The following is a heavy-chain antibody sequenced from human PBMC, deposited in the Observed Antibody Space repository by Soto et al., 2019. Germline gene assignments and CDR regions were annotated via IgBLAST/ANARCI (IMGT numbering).Heavy chain of an antibody. D-gene: IGHD2-8*01. CDR1: GGSISSYY. CDR3: ARGRTISGF. V-gene: IGHV4-59*01. Sequence: PSETLSLTCTVSGGSISSYYWSWIRQPPGKGLEWIGYIYYNANTYYNPSLKSRVTISVDTSKNQFSLKLSSVTAADTAVYYCARGRTISGFWGQGTLVTVSS. CDR2: IYYNANT. J-gene: IGHJ4*02.